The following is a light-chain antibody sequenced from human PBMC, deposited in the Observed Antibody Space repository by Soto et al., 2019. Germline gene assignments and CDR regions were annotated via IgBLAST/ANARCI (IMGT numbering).Light chain of an antibody. CDR3: QQYGSSST. V-gene: IGKV3-20*01. J-gene: IGKJ5*01. CDR1: QSVSSSY. CDR2: GAS. Sequence: EVVLTQPPCTLSLSPGERATLSCRASQSVSSSYLAWYQQKPGQAPRLLIYGASSRPTGIPDRFSGSGSGTDFTLTISRLEPEDFAVYYCQQYGSSSTFGQGTRLEIK.